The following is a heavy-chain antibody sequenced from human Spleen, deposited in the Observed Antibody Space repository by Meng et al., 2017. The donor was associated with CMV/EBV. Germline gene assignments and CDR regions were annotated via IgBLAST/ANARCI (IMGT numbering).Heavy chain of an antibody. CDR2: IYYSGST. V-gene: IGHV4-59*11. J-gene: IGHJ4*02. CDR1: NGSISDHY. D-gene: IGHD4-17*01. CDR3: ARDRPFYGDFSLFDQ. Sequence: GSLRLSCTVSNGSISDHYWSWIRQPPGKGLEWIGYIYYSGSTNYNPSLESRVTISVDTSKKQFSLNLISVTAADTAVYYCARDRPFYGDFSLFDQWGQGTLVTVSS.